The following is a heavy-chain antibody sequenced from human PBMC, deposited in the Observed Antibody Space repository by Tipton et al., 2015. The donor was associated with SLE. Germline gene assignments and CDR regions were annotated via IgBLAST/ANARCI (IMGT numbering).Heavy chain of an antibody. CDR3: ARDLEMYGGDTPGFDP. CDR1: GGSISSSNW. Sequence: TLSLTCAVSGGSISSSNWWSWVRQPPGKGLEWIGEINHSGSTNYNPSLKSRVTISVDTSKNQFSLKLSSVTAADTAVYYCARDLEMYGGDTPGFDPWGQGILVTVSS. D-gene: IGHD2-21*02. CDR2: INHSGST. V-gene: IGHV4-4*02. J-gene: IGHJ5*02.